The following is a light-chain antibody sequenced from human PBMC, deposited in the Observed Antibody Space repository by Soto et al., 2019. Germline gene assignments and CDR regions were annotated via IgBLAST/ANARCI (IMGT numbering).Light chain of an antibody. CDR2: EVT. Sequence: QSALTQPPSASGSPGQSVTISCTGTSSDVGGYNYVSWYQQHPGKAPKLMIYEVTKRPSGVPDRFSGSKSGNTASLTVSGLQAEDEAYYFFCSHAGDNTYVFGTGTKLTVL. V-gene: IGLV2-8*01. J-gene: IGLJ1*01. CDR3: CSHAGDNTYV. CDR1: SSDVGGYNY.